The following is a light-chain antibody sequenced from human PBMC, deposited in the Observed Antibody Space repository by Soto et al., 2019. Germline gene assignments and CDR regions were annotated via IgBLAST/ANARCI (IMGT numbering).Light chain of an antibody. J-gene: IGKJ4*01. CDR2: AAS. Sequence: DIQMTQSPSSLSASVGYRATITCRVSQGISNYLAWYQHKPGKVPRLLIYAASAWQSGVPSRFSGSGSGTDFTLTISSLESEDFGLYFCQQYDKWPLTFGGGTKVDIK. V-gene: IGKV1-27*01. CDR3: QQYDKWPLT. CDR1: QGISNY.